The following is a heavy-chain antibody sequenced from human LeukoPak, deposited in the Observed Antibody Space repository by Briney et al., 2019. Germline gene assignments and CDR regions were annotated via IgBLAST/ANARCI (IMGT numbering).Heavy chain of an antibody. V-gene: IGHV5-51*01. CDR3: AGQDIVVVATTTRAFDI. J-gene: IGHJ3*02. Sequence: GGSLKISCKGSGYSFTSYWIAWVRQIPGKGLEWMRIFYPGDSDTRYSPSFQGQVTISADKSISTAYLQWNNLKASDTAMYYCAGQDIVVVATTTRAFDIWGQGTMVTVSS. D-gene: IGHD2-15*01. CDR2: FYPGDSDT. CDR1: GYSFTSYW.